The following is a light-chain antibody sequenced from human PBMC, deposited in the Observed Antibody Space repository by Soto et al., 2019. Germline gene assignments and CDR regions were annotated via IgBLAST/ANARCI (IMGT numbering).Light chain of an antibody. CDR1: QSVSSN. J-gene: IGKJ3*01. CDR2: GAS. V-gene: IGKV3-15*01. CDR3: QQYGGSPLFT. Sequence: EIVMTQSPATLSVSPGERASLSCRASQSVSSNLAWYQYTPGQAPRLLIYGASTRATGIPARFSGSGSGTEFTLTISSLQSEDFAVYSCQQYGGSPLFTFGPGTRVDFK.